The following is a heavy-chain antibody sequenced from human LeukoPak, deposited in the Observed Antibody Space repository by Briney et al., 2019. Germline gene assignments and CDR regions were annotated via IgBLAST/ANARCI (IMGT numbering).Heavy chain of an antibody. V-gene: IGHV4-59*08. CDR1: GGSISSYY. D-gene: IGHD2-2*01. J-gene: IGHJ6*04. Sequence: SETLSLTCTVSGGSISSYYWSWIRQPPGKGLEWIGYIYYSGSTNYNPSLKSRVTISVDTSKNQFSLKLSSVTAADTAVYHCARVSVVVPAAMVDVWGKGTTVTVSS. CDR3: ARVSVVVPAAMVDV. CDR2: IYYSGST.